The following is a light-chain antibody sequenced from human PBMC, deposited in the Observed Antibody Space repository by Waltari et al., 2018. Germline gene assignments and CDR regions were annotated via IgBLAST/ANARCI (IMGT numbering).Light chain of an antibody. J-gene: IGLJ2*01. V-gene: IGLV4-69*01. Sequence: QLVLTQSPSASASLGASVKLTCTLSSGHSNYAIAWHQQQPKKGPRYLMKLNSDGSQPKGDGIPGRFSGSSSGAERFLTISSLQSEDEGDYYCQTWDTDIHVVFGGGTKLIVL. CDR3: QTWDTDIHVV. CDR1: SGHSNYA. CDR2: LNSDGSQ.